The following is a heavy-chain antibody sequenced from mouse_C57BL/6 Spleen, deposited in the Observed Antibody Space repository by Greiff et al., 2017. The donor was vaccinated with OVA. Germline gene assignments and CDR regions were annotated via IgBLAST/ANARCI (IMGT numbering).Heavy chain of an antibody. V-gene: IGHV5-12*01. CDR2: ISNGGGST. CDR3: ARHDGYYGYFDV. Sequence: EVMLVESGGGLVQPGGSLKLSCAASGFTFSDSYMYWVRQTPEKRLEWVAYISNGGGSTYYPDTVKGRFTISRDNAKNTLYLQMSRLKSEDTAMYYCARHDGYYGYFDVWGTGTTVTVSS. D-gene: IGHD2-3*01. CDR1: GFTFSDSY. J-gene: IGHJ1*03.